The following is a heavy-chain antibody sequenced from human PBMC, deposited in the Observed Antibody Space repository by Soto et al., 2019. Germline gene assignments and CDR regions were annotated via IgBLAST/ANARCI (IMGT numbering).Heavy chain of an antibody. CDR2: ISAYNGNT. CDR1: GYTFTSYG. CDR3: ARDTEGITIFGVANDGWFDP. V-gene: IGHV1-18*01. D-gene: IGHD3-3*01. Sequence: ASVKVSCKASGYTFTSYGISWVRQAPGQGLEWMGWISAYNGNTNYAQKLQGRVTMTTDTSTSTAYMELRSLRSDDTAVYYCARDTEGITIFGVANDGWFDPWGQGTLVTVSS. J-gene: IGHJ5*02.